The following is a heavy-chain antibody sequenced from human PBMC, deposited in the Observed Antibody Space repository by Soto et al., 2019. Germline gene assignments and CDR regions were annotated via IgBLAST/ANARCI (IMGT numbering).Heavy chain of an antibody. J-gene: IGHJ4*01. CDR2: TYYRSKWYY. CDR3: ARGEQYSGRIFDY. V-gene: IGHV6-1*01. D-gene: IGHD1-26*01. CDR1: GDSVSSNSAG. Sequence: SPTPSLSCAIAGDSVSSNSAGWSWVRQSASRGLEWLGRTYYRSKWYYEYALSVRRRITINPDTSKNQYSLQLNSVTPEDTAVYFCARGEQYSGRIFDYWGQGTLVIVSS.